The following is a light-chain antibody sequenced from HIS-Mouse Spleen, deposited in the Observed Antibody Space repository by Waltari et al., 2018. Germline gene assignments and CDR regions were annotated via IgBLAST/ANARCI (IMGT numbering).Light chain of an antibody. J-gene: IGLJ2*01. V-gene: IGLV3-10*01. CDR2: EDS. CDR1: ALPKKY. Sequence: SYELTQPPSVSVSPGQTARITCSGAALPKKYAYWYQQKSGQAPVLVIYEDSKRPSGIQERFSGSSSGTMATLTISGAQVEDEADYYCYSTDSSGNHRVFGGGTKLTVL. CDR3: YSTDSSGNHRV.